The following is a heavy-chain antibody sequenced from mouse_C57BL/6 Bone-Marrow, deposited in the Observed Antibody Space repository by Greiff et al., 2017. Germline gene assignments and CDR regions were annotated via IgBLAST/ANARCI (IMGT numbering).Heavy chain of an antibody. D-gene: IGHD1-1*01. CDR3: ARARSSLYYFDY. Sequence: EVQLQQSGPELVKPGASVKISCKASGYTFTDYYMNWVKQSHGKSLEWIGDINPNNGGTSYNQKFKGKATLTVDKSSSTAYMELRSLTSEDSAVYYCARARSSLYYFDYWGQGTTLTVSS. CDR2: INPNNGGT. J-gene: IGHJ2*01. CDR1: GYTFTDYY. V-gene: IGHV1-26*01.